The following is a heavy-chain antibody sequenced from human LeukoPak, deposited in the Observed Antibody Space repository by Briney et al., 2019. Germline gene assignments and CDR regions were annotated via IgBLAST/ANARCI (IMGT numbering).Heavy chain of an antibody. CDR2: TNPSGST. V-gene: IGHV4-30-2*01. J-gene: IGHJ4*02. CDR3: STDYYDSSGYYRY. CDR1: GGSISSGGYY. D-gene: IGHD3-22*01. Sequence: SQTLSLTCIVSGGSISSGGYYWSWIRQPPGKGLECIGYTNPSGSTSYNPSLKSRVTISVDRSKNQFSLKLTSVTAADTAVYCASTDYYDSSGYYRYWGQGTLVTVSS.